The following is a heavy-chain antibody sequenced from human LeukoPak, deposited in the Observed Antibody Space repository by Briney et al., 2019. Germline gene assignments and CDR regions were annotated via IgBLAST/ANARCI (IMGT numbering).Heavy chain of an antibody. CDR3: ARDRGIYYGSGSYYYYFDY. V-gene: IGHV4-4*07. D-gene: IGHD3-10*01. Sequence: SETLSLTCTVSGGSISSYYWSWIRQPAGKGLEWIGRIYTSGSTNYNPSLKSRVTMSVDTSKNQFSLKLSSVTAADTAVYYCARDRGIYYGSGSYYYYFDYWGQGTLVTVSS. CDR2: IYTSGST. CDR1: GGSISSYY. J-gene: IGHJ4*02.